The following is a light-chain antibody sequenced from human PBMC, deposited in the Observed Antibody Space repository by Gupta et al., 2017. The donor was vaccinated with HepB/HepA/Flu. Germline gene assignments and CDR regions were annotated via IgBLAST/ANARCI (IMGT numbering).Light chain of an antibody. V-gene: IGLV2-14*01. CDR1: SSEFGGYNH. CDR2: DVR. Sequence: QSALTHPAPVSGSPGKWITISRTGTSSEFGGYNHVSWYQQHPGKAPTLMIYDVRNRPSWGSYRCSCSKSGNTASLPISGLQAEDEADYYCSSSTTSSTLVVFGGGTKLTVL. CDR3: SSSTTSSTLVV. J-gene: IGLJ3*02.